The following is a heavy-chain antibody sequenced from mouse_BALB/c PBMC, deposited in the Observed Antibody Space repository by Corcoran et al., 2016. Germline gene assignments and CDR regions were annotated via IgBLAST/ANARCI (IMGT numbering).Heavy chain of an antibody. CDR2: IDPANGNT. CDR3: ATTVDY. V-gene: IGHV14-3*02. D-gene: IGHD1-1*01. CDR1: GFNIKDTY. Sequence: EVQLQQSGAELVKPGASVKLSCTASGFNIKDTYMHWVKQRPEQGMEWTGRIDPANGNTKYDPKFQGKATKTADTSSNTAYLQLSSLTSEDTAVYYCATTVDYWGQGTTLTVSS. J-gene: IGHJ2*01.